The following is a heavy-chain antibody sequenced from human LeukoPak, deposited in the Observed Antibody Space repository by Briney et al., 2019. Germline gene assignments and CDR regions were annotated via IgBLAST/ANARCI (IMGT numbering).Heavy chain of an antibody. CDR2: IRNKIKSYTT. D-gene: IGHD4/OR15-4a*01. Sequence: GGSLRLSCAASGFTLSDHYMDWVRQAPGKGLERVGRIRNKIKSYTTEYAASVKGRFSISSDDSKNSLYLQMNSLKTEDTAVYYCARVALGNYGEFDCWGQGTLATVSS. CDR1: GFTLSDHY. J-gene: IGHJ4*02. V-gene: IGHV3-72*01. CDR3: ARVALGNYGEFDC.